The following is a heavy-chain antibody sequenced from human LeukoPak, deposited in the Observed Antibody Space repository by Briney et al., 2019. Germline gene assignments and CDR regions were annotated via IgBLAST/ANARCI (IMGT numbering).Heavy chain of an antibody. CDR3: ARGYLGQAAAGDY. V-gene: IGHV1-18*01. D-gene: IGHD6-13*01. J-gene: IGHJ4*02. CDR1: GYTFTSYG. Sequence: GASVKVSCKASGYTFTSYGINWVRQAPGQGLEWMGWSSGYNGNTNYAQILQGRFTMTTDTSTSTAYMELRSLRSDDTAVYYCARGYLGQAAAGDYWGQGTLVTVSS. CDR2: SSGYNGNT.